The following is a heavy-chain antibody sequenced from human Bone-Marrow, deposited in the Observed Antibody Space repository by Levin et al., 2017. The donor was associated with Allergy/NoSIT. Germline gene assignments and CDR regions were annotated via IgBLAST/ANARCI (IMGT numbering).Heavy chain of an antibody. CDR3: AKSIAGGNPRPTQPPYYYYGMDV. J-gene: IGHJ6*02. V-gene: IGHV3-23*01. CDR1: GFTFSSYA. D-gene: IGHD4-23*01. Sequence: GGSLRLSCAASGFTFSSYAMSWVRQAPGKGLEWVSAISGSGGSTYYADSVKGRFTISRDNSKNTLYLQMNSLRAEDTAVYYCAKSIAGGNPRPTQPPYYYYGMDVWGQGTTVTVSS. CDR2: ISGSGGST.